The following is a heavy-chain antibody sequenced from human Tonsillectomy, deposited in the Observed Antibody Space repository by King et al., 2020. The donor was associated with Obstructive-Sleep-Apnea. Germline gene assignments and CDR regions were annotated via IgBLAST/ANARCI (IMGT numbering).Heavy chain of an antibody. CDR2: INPNSGGT. D-gene: IGHD1-26*01. CDR1: GYTFTGYY. J-gene: IGHJ6*02. Sequence: QLVQSGAEVKKPGASVKVSCKTSGYTFTGYYVHWVRQAPGQGLEWMGWINPNSGGTNYAQKFQGRVTMTRDTSTTTAYMAMSRLRSDDTAVYYCARDREGAVGGMAVWGQGTTVTVSS. V-gene: IGHV1-2*02. CDR3: ARDREGAVGGMAV.